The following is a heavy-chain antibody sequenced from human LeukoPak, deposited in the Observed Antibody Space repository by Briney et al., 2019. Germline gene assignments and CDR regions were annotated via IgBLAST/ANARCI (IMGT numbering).Heavy chain of an antibody. CDR2: ISSSGNTI. CDR1: GFTFSHHN. D-gene: IGHD4-23*01. CDR3: AITVVAGTAFDI. V-gene: IGHV3-48*01. J-gene: IGHJ3*02. Sequence: GGSLRLSCAASGFTFSHHNMNWVRQVPGKGLESVSYISSSGNTIYYAGSVKGRFTISRDNSKNTLFLQMNSLRADDTAVYYCAITVVAGTAFDIWGQGTMVTVSS.